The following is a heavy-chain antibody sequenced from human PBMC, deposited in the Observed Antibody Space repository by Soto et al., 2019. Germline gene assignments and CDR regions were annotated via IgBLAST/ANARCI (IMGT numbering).Heavy chain of an antibody. CDR1: GGTFSSYA. V-gene: IGHV1-69*13. J-gene: IGHJ6*02. CDR2: IIPIFGTA. CDR3: ARVGVYYYGSGSYFGYYGMDV. D-gene: IGHD3-10*01. Sequence: SVKVSCKASGGTFSSYAISWGRQAPGQGLEWMGGIIPIFGTANYAQKFQGRVTITADESTSTAYMELSSLRSEDTAVYYCARVGVYYYGSGSYFGYYGMDVWG.